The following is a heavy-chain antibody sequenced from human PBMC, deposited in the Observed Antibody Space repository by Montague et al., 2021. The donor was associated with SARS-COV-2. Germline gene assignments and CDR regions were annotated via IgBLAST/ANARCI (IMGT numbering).Heavy chain of an antibody. CDR1: GATISSDY. J-gene: IGHJ3*01. CDR2: MSHSGSA. D-gene: IGHD3-22*01. Sequence: SETLSLTCTVSGATISSDYWSWIRQSPGKGLEWIGYMSHSGSATYNPSLESRVAISRDTSKNQFSLTLIPATAADTAIYYCARTSDPSNSDSTGYYGAFDVWGQGTTVIVSS. V-gene: IGHV4-59*01. CDR3: ARTSDPSNSDSTGYYGAFDV.